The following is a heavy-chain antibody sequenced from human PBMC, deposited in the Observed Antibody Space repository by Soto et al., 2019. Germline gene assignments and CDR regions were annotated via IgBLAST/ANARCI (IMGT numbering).Heavy chain of an antibody. CDR1: GYTFTSYY. CDR3: ARAGDLTLFWSGYFDY. Sequence: AASVKVSCKASGYTFTSYYMHWVRQAPGQGLEWMGIINPSGGSTSYAQKFQGRVTMTRDTSTSTVYMELSSLRSEDTAVYYCARAGDLTLFWSGYFDYWGQGTLVTVSS. CDR2: INPSGGST. V-gene: IGHV1-46*01. D-gene: IGHD3-3*01. J-gene: IGHJ4*02.